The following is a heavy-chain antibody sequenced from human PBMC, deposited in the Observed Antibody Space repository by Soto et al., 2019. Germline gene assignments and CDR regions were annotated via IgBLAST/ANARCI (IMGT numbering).Heavy chain of an antibody. V-gene: IGHV1-69*13. Sequence: SVKVSCKASGGTFSSYAISWVRQAPGQGLEWMGGIIPIFGTANYAQKFQGRVTITADESTSTAYMELSSLRSEDTAVYYCARVGYDLWSGYYGDYYYGMDVWGQGTTVTVSS. CDR3: ARVGYDLWSGYYGDYYYGMDV. CDR1: GGTFSSYA. CDR2: IIPIFGTA. J-gene: IGHJ6*02. D-gene: IGHD3-3*01.